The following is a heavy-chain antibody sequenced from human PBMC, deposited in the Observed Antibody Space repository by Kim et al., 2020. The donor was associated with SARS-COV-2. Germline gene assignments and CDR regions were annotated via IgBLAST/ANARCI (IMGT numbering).Heavy chain of an antibody. Sequence: GGSLRLSCAASGFTFSDYYMSWIRQAPGKGLEWVSYISSSSSYTNYADSVKGRFTISRDNAKNSLYLQMNSLRAEDTAVYYCARAVMDTMVRGGIITSGIYFQHWGQGTLVTVSS. J-gene: IGHJ1*01. CDR1: GFTFSDYY. V-gene: IGHV3-11*06. D-gene: IGHD3-10*01. CDR3: ARAVMDTMVRGGIITSGIYFQH. CDR2: ISSSSSYT.